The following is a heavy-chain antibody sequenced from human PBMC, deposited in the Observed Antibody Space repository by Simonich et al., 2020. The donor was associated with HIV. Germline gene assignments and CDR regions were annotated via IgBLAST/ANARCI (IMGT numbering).Heavy chain of an antibody. D-gene: IGHD6-13*01. CDR2: TNHSERT. Sequence: QVQLQQWGAGLLKPSETLSLTCAVYGGSFGGYYWTWIRQPPGKGLEWFGETNHSERTNYNPSLKGRVTISVDTSKNQFSLKLSSVTAADTAVYYCARLTAGGLGEYFQHWGQGTLVTVSS. V-gene: IGHV4-34*01. CDR1: GGSFGGYY. J-gene: IGHJ1*01. CDR3: ARLTAGGLGEYFQH.